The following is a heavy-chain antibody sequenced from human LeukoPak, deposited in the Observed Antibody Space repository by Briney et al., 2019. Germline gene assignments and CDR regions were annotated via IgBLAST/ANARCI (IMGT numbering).Heavy chain of an antibody. Sequence: SQTLSLTCTVSGGSISSGGYYWSRIRQHPGKGLEWIGYIYYSGSTYYNPSLKSRVTISVDTSKNQFSLKLSSVTAADTAVYYCARDRSGYDHDAFDIWGQGTMVTVSS. CDR2: IYYSGST. V-gene: IGHV4-31*03. CDR1: GGSISSGGYY. J-gene: IGHJ3*02. CDR3: ARDRSGYDHDAFDI. D-gene: IGHD5-12*01.